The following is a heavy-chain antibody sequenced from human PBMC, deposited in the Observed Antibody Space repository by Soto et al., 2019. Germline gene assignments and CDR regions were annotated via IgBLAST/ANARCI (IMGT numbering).Heavy chain of an antibody. CDR3: AADQYYFISCYYYSLGWFYS. V-gene: IGHV1-58*01. CDR2: IVVGSGNT. J-gene: IGHJ5*01. CDR1: GFTFTSSA. D-gene: IGHD3-22*01. Sequence: ASVNVSCKASGFTFTSSAVQWVRQARGQRLEWIGWIVVGSGNTNYAQKFQERVTITRDMSTSTAYMELSSLRSEDTAVYYCAADQYYFISCYYYSLGWFYSCGKGTLVIVSS.